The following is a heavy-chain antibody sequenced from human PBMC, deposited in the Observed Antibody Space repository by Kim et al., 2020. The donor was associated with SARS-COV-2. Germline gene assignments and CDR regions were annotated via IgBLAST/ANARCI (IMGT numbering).Heavy chain of an antibody. J-gene: IGHJ4*02. CDR3: PYYDFWSGYEY. CDR1: GGSFSGYY. CDR2: INHSGTT. V-gene: IGHV4-34*01. D-gene: IGHD3-3*01. Sequence: SETLSLTCAVYGGSFSGYYWSWIRQPPGKGLEWIGEINHSGTTNYNPSLKSRVTMSVDTSKNQFSLKLISVTAADTAVYYCPYYDFWSGYEYLGQGTLVT.